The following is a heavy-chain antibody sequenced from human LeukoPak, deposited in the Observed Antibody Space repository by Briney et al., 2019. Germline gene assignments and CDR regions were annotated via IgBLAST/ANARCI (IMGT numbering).Heavy chain of an antibody. CDR1: GGSFIGYY. J-gene: IGHJ6*02. CDR2: INHSEST. CDR3: ARARVGVIPAARPYYSYYYGMDV. D-gene: IGHD2-2*01. V-gene: IGHV4-34*01. Sequence: KPSETLSLTCPVYGGSFIGYYWSWIRQPPGKGLGWIGEINHSESTNYNPSLKSRVTISVDTSKNQFSLKLSSVTAADTAVYYCARARVGVIPAARPYYSYYYGMDVWGQGTTVTVSS.